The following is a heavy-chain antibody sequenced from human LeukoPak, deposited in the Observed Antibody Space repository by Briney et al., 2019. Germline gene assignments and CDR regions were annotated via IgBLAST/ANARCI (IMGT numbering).Heavy chain of an antibody. CDR1: GFTVSSNY. D-gene: IGHD2-15*01. V-gene: IGHV3-66*01. J-gene: IGHJ3*02. CDR3: ARDRDNFRLDVFDI. CDR2: IYSGGRT. Sequence: GGSLRHSCAASGFTVSSNYVSWVRQAPGKGLVRVSVIYSGGRTYYADSVKGRFSISRDSSNNTVYLQMNSLRAEDTAVYYCARDRDNFRLDVFDIWGQGTMVSVSS.